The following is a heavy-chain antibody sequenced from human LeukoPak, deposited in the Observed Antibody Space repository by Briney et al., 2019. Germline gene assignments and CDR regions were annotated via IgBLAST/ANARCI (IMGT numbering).Heavy chain of an antibody. D-gene: IGHD2-15*01. CDR3: VFGVVGATVLAEYFQH. CDR2: ISSNGGST. Sequence: GGSLRLSCTASGFTFSSYAMHWVRQAPGKGLEYVSAISSNGGSTYYANSVKGRFTISRDNSKNTLYLQMGSLRAEDMAVYYCVFGVVGATVLAEYFQHWGQGTLVTVSS. CDR1: GFTFSSYA. J-gene: IGHJ1*01. V-gene: IGHV3-64*01.